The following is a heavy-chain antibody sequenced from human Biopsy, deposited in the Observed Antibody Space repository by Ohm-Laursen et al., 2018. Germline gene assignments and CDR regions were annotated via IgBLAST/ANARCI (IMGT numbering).Heavy chain of an antibody. J-gene: IGHJ4*02. CDR1: DGSISNIINY. D-gene: IGHD3-10*01. Sequence: GTLSLTCIVTDGSISNIINYWGWIRQPLGKGLEWLGSIYHTGITDYNPSLKSRVTISVDTSNNQFSLNLSSLTAADTAVYYCARHSFGSGRDFWGQGTLVTVSS. CDR3: ARHSFGSGRDF. CDR2: IYHTGIT. V-gene: IGHV4-39*01.